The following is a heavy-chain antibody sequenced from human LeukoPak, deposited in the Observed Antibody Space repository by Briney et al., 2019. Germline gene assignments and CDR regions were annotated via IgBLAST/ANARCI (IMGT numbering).Heavy chain of an antibody. CDR1: GGSISTYY. Sequence: SETLSLTCSVSGGSISTYYWSWIRQPPGMELEWIGYIYDSGSTSYNPSLRSRVTMSLDTSKNQFSLKLSSVTAADTAVYYCARVWLVVVVADINWFDPWGQGTLVTVSS. J-gene: IGHJ5*02. CDR2: IYDSGST. D-gene: IGHD2-15*01. CDR3: ARVWLVVVVADINWFDP. V-gene: IGHV4-59*12.